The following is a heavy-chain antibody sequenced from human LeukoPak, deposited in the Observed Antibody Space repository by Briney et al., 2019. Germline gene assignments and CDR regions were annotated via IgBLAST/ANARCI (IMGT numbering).Heavy chain of an antibody. CDR2: ISSSDSTI. J-gene: IGHJ4*02. CDR1: GFTFSSYE. Sequence: GGSLRLSCAASGFTFSSYEMNWVRQAPAKGLEWVSYISSSDSTIYYADSLKGRFTIYRDNAKNSLYLQMNSLRAEDTAVYYCAAVGYCSSTSCYVGYFDYWGQGTLVTVSS. CDR3: AAVGYCSSTSCYVGYFDY. V-gene: IGHV3-48*03. D-gene: IGHD2-2*01.